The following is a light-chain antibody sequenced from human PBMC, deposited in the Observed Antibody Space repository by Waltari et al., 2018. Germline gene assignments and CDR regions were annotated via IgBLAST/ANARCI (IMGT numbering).Light chain of an antibody. CDR2: DAS. V-gene: IGKV3-11*01. Sequence: EIVLTQSPATLSLSPGERATLSCRASQSVSSYLAWYQQKPGQAPRLLIYDASNRATGIPARFSGSGSGTDFTLTISSLEPEDFAVYYCQQRSNWPPRFTFGGGTKVEIK. J-gene: IGKJ4*01. CDR3: QQRSNWPPRFT. CDR1: QSVSSY.